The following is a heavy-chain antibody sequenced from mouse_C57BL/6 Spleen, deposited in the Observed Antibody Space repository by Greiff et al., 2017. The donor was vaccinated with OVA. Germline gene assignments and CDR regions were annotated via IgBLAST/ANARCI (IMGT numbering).Heavy chain of an antibody. Sequence: QVQLKESGAELARPGASVKLSCKASGYTFTSYGISWVKQSTGQGLEWIGEIYPRSGNTYYNEKFKGKATLTADKSSSTAYMELRSLTSEDSAVYFCARGYYGSNLYYFDYWGQGTTLTVSS. J-gene: IGHJ2*01. CDR2: IYPRSGNT. CDR1: GYTFTSYG. D-gene: IGHD1-1*01. V-gene: IGHV1-81*01. CDR3: ARGYYGSNLYYFDY.